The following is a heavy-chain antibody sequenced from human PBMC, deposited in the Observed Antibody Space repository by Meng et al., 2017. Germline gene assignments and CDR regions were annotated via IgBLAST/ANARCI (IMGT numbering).Heavy chain of an antibody. CDR3: ARDEDISAAGKLFGDY. CDR2: INPKSGDT. D-gene: IGHD6-13*01. V-gene: IGHV1-2*06. CDR1: GYTFPDYW. J-gene: IGHJ4*02. Sequence: LVKSGADVKKPGASAKVSAKASGYTFPDYWLHWVRRAPGQGVEWMGRINPKSGDTHYAQRFQGRVTMSGDTSISTAYMELSGLSSYDTAMYYCARDEDISAAGKLFGDYWGQGTLVTVSS.